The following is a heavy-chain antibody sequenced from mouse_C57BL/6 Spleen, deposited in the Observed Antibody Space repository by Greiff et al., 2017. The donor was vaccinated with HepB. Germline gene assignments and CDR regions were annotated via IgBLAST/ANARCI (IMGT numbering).Heavy chain of an antibody. V-gene: IGHV1-42*01. J-gene: IGHJ1*03. CDR1: GYSFTGYY. Sequence: VQLKQSGPELVKPGASVKISCKASGYSFTGYYMNWVKQSPEKSLEWIGEINPSTGGTTYNQKFKAKATLTVDKSSSTAYMQLKSLTSEDSAVYYCARNYGYFDVWGTGTTVTVSS. CDR3: ARNYGYFDV. CDR2: INPSTGGT.